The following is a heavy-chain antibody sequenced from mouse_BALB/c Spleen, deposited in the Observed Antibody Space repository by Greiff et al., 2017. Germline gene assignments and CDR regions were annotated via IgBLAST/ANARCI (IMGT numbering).Heavy chain of an antibody. J-gene: IGHJ3*01. D-gene: IGHD1-1*01. CDR3: TRGGEGSSDSWFAY. V-gene: IGHV1-69*02. CDR2: IYPSDSYT. CDR1: GYTFTSYW. Sequence: VQLQQPGAELVRPGASVKLTCKASGYTFTSYWINWVKQRPGQGLEWIGNIYPSDSYTNYNQKFKDKATLTVDKASSTAYMQLSSPTSEDSAVYYCTRGGEGSSDSWFAYWGQGTLVTVSA.